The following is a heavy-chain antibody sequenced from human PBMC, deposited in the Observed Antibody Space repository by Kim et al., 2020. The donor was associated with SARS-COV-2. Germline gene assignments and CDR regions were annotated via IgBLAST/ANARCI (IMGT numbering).Heavy chain of an antibody. J-gene: IGHJ6*02. CDR3: ARDILRFLEWLSYGMYV. Sequence: GGSLRLSCAASGFTFSSYAMHWVRQAPGKGLEWVAVISYDGSNKYYADSVKGRFTISRDNSKNTLYLQMNSLRAEDTALYYCARDILRFLEWLSYGMYVCGQGNTVTVSS. CDR1: GFTFSSYA. V-gene: IGHV3-30-3*01. CDR2: ISYDGSNK. D-gene: IGHD3-3*01.